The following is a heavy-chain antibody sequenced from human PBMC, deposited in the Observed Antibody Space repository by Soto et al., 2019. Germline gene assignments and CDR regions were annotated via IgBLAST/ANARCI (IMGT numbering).Heavy chain of an antibody. V-gene: IGHV3-21*01. D-gene: IGHD5-12*01. CDR2: ISSSSSYI. CDR1: GFTFSSYS. J-gene: IGHJ3*02. CDR3: ARAPSFYGGLLDAFDI. Sequence: GGSLRLSCAASGFTFSSYSMNWVRQAPGKGLEWVSSISSSSSYIYYADSVKGRFTISRDNAKNSLYLQMNSLRAEDTAVYYCARAPSFYGGLLDAFDIWGQGTMVTVSS.